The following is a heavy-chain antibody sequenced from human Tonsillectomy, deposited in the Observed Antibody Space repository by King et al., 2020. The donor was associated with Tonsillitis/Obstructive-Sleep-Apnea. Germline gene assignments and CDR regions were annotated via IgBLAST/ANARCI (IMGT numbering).Heavy chain of an antibody. J-gene: IGHJ3*02. CDR3: ARARLLDAFDI. CDR2: LNPSGGST. D-gene: IGHD1-26*01. Sequence: QVQLVQSGAEVKKPGASVKVSCKASGYTFTSYYMHWVRQAPGQGLERMGILNPSGGSTTYAQKFQGRVTMTRDTSTSTVFMELSSLRSEDTAVYYCARARLLDAFDIWGQGTMVTVSS. V-gene: IGHV1-46*01. CDR1: GYTFTSYY.